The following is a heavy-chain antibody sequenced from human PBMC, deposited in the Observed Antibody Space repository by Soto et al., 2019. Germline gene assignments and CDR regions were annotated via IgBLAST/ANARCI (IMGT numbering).Heavy chain of an antibody. CDR1: GGSISSGGYY. CDR2: IYYSGST. CDR3: ARAPDSGSYSYWYFDL. D-gene: IGHD1-26*01. Sequence: SETLSLTCTVSGGSISSGGYYWSWIRQHPGKGLEWIGYIYYSGSTYYNPSLKSRVTISVDTSKNQFSLKLSSVTAADTAVYYCARAPDSGSYSYWYFDLWGRGPLVTVSS. V-gene: IGHV4-31*03. J-gene: IGHJ2*01.